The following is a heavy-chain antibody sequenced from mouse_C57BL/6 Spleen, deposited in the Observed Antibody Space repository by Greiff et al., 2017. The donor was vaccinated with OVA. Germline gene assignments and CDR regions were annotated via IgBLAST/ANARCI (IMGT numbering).Heavy chain of an antibody. CDR1: GYTFTSYW. CDR2: IDPSDSET. Sequence: QVQLQQPGAELVRPGSSVKLSCKASGYTFTSYWMHWVKQRPIQGLEWIGNIDPSDSETHYNQKFKDKATLTVDKSSSTAYMQLSSLTSEDSAVYYCARGGSSGYVEDYWGQGTTLTVSS. J-gene: IGHJ2*01. D-gene: IGHD3-2*02. CDR3: ARGGSSGYVEDY. V-gene: IGHV1-52*01.